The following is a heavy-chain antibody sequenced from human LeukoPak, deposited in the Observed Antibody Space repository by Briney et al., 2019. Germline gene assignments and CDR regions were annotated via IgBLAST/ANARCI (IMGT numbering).Heavy chain of an antibody. Sequence: ASVNVSCKASGYTFTGYYMHWVRQAPGQGLEWMGWINPNSGGTNYAQKFQGRVTMTRDTSISTAYMELSRLRSDDTAVYYCARSLFRYGYNDYWGQGTLVTVSS. CDR3: ARSLFRYGYNDY. D-gene: IGHD5-18*01. CDR2: INPNSGGT. J-gene: IGHJ4*02. CDR1: GYTFTGYY. V-gene: IGHV1-2*02.